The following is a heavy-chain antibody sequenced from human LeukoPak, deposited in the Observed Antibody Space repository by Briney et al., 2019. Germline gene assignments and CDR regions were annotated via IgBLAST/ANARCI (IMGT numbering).Heavy chain of an antibody. V-gene: IGHV4-61*02. D-gene: IGHD3-22*01. CDR1: GGSISSGSYY. CDR3: ARIYYYDRTLDL. Sequence: PSETLSLTCTVSGGSISSGSYYWSWIRQPAGKGLEWIGRIYTSGSTNYNPSLKSRVTISVDTFKNQFSLKLSSVTAADTAVYYCARIYYYDRTLDLWGRGTLVTVSS. J-gene: IGHJ2*01. CDR2: IYTSGST.